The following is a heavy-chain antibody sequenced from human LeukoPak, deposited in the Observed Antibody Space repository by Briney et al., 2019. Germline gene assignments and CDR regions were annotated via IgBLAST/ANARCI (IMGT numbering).Heavy chain of an antibody. CDR1: GYTFNTFD. CDR3: ARGRRLRGVTSRPIYYYYYMDV. Sequence: VASVKLSCKASGYTFNTFDINWVRQATGQGPEWMGWVNPDNDKTVYAPRFQGRVSISSNNSINTAYMEFSGLKSDDTAVYYCARGRRLRGVTSRPIYYYYYMDVWGGGTTVTVSS. CDR2: VNPDNDKT. J-gene: IGHJ6*03. D-gene: IGHD3-10*01. V-gene: IGHV1-8*03.